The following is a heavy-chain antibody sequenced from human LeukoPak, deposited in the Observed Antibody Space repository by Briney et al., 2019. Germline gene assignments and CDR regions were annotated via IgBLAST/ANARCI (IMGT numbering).Heavy chain of an antibody. CDR2: IYTSGST. CDR3: ARRQLRYGSGSYAER. V-gene: IGHV4-61*02. CDR1: GGSISSGSYY. D-gene: IGHD3-10*01. J-gene: IGHJ4*02. Sequence: PSETLSLTCTVSGGSISSGSYYWSWIRQPAGKGLEWIGRIYTSGSTNYNPSLKSRVTISVDTSKNQFSLKLSSVTAADTAVYYCARRQLRYGSGSYAERWGQGTLVTVSS.